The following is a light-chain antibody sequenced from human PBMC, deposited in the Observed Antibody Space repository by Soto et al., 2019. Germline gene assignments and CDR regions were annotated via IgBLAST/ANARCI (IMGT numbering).Light chain of an antibody. CDR2: WAS. J-gene: IGKJ5*01. V-gene: IGKV4-1*01. Sequence: DIVMTQSPDSLAVSLGERATINCKSSQSLLYSSNNKNYLAWYQQKPGQPPKLLIYWASTRESGVPDRFGGSGSGTDFTLPISSLQAEDVAVYYCQQYYATPITFGQGTRLEI. CDR3: QQYYATPIT. CDR1: QSLLYSSNNKNY.